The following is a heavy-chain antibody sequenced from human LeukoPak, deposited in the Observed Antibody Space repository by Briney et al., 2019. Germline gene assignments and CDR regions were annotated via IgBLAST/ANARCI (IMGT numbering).Heavy chain of an antibody. J-gene: IGHJ4*02. V-gene: IGHV3-15*01. CDR1: GFTFSNAW. CDR3: TTVRRSCLFCY. Sequence: AGGSLRLSCAASGFTFSNAWMSWVRQAPGKGLGWVGRIKSKTDGGTTDYAAPVKGRFTISRDDSKNTLYLQMNSLKTEDTAVYYCTTVRRSCLFCYWGQGTLVTVSS. D-gene: IGHD3-10*01. CDR2: IKSKTDGGTT.